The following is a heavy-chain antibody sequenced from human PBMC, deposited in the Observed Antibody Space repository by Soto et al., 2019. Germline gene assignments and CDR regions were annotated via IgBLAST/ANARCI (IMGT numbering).Heavy chain of an antibody. J-gene: IGHJ4*02. CDR1: GYTLTELS. CDR2: FDPEDGET. V-gene: IGHV1-24*01. Sequence: ASVKVSCKVSGYTLTELSMHWVRQAPGKGLEWMGGFDPEDGETIYAQKFQGRVTMTEDTSTDTAYMELSSLRSEDTAVYYCATPSSFLRYFDWLLYYWGQGTLVTVSS. D-gene: IGHD3-9*01. CDR3: ATPSSFLRYFDWLLYY.